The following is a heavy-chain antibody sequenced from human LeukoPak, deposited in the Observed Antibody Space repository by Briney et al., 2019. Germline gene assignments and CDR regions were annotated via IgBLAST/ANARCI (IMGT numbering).Heavy chain of an antibody. D-gene: IGHD2-15*01. CDR1: GFTFSNYA. J-gene: IGHJ5*02. Sequence: GGSLRLSCAASGFTFSNYAMSWVRQAPGKGLEWVSGISGSGGSTYYADSVRGRFTISRDNSKDTLFLQMNSLRADDTAVYYCAKGPNSAATGYLNWFDPWGQGTLVTVSS. CDR2: ISGSGGST. V-gene: IGHV3-23*01. CDR3: AKGPNSAATGYLNWFDP.